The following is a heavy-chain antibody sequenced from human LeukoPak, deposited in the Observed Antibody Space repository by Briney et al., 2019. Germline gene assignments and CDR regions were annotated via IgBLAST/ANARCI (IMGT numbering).Heavy chain of an antibody. CDR2: ISYDGSNK. V-gene: IGHV3-30-3*01. CDR3: ARSRIATVDY. CDR1: GFTFSSYA. J-gene: IGHJ4*02. Sequence: GRSLRLSCAASGFTFSSYAMHWVRQAPGKGLEWVAVISYDGSNKYYADSVKGRFTISRDNSKNTLYLQMNSLRAEDTAVYYCARSRIATVDYWGQGALVTVSS. D-gene: IGHD6-6*01.